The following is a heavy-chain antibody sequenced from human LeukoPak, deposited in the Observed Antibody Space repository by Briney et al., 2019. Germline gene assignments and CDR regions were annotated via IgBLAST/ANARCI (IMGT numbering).Heavy chain of an antibody. D-gene: IGHD3-16*01. V-gene: IGHV4-59*08. CDR2: VYNTGST. Sequence: SETLSLTCTVSGGSTSSHFWTWIRQPPGKVLEWLGYVYNTGSTNYNPSLQSRLTMTLDASKKQFYLKLTSVTAADTAVYFCARDDYGVFDAFDVWGQGTVVTVSS. J-gene: IGHJ3*01. CDR3: ARDDYGVFDAFDV. CDR1: GGSTSSHF.